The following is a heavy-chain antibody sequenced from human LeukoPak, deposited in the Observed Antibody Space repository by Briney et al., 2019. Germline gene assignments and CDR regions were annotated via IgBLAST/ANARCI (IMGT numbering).Heavy chain of an antibody. V-gene: IGHV3-48*02. CDR1: GFTFSSYT. J-gene: IGHJ6*02. Sequence: PGGSLRLSCAASGFTFSSYTMNWVRQAPGKGLEWVSYISSSTTIYYADSVKGRFTISRDNAKNSLYLQMNSLRDEDTAVDYCARDFRPAALPPNYYYYGMDVWGQGTTVTVSS. CDR2: ISSSTTI. D-gene: IGHD2-2*01. CDR3: ARDFRPAALPPNYYYYGMDV.